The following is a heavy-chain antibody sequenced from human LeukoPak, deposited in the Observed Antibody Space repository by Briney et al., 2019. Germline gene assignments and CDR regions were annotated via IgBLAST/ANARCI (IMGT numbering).Heavy chain of an antibody. Sequence: KPSETLSLTCTIPGGSIISHYNSWIRQPAGRGLEWIGRMSISGNTNYNPSLKSRVTISVDKSKNQFSLKLSSVTAADTAMYYCARQSSGSYVSFDLWGQGTLVTVSS. D-gene: IGHD3-22*01. V-gene: IGHV4-4*07. CDR3: ARQSSGSYVSFDL. CDR2: MSISGNT. CDR1: GGSIISHY. J-gene: IGHJ4*02.